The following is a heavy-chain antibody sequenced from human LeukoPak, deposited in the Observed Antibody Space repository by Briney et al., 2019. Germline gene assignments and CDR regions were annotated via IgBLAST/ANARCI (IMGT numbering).Heavy chain of an antibody. Sequence: SETLSLTCTVSGGSISSYYWSWTRQPPGKGLEWIGYIYYSGSTNYNPSLKSRVTISVDTSKNQFSLKLSSVTAADTAVYYCARASYDILTGYLDAFDIWGQGTMVTVSS. J-gene: IGHJ3*02. CDR2: IYYSGST. V-gene: IGHV4-59*01. CDR3: ARASYDILTGYLDAFDI. CDR1: GGSISSYY. D-gene: IGHD3-9*01.